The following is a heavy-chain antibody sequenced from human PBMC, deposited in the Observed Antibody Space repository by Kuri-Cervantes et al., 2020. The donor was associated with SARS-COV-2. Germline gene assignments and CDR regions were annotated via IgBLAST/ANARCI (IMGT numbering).Heavy chain of an antibody. V-gene: IGHV3-53*01. J-gene: IGHJ3*02. Sequence: GGSLRLSCAASGFTVSSNYMSWVRQAPGKGLEWVSVIYSGGSTYYADSVKGRFTISRDDSKSIAYLQMNSLKTEDTAVYYCTRELVVPAAIYPDAFDIWGQGTMVTVSS. CDR3: TRELVVPAAIYPDAFDI. CDR1: GFTVSSNY. D-gene: IGHD2-2*02. CDR2: IYSGGST.